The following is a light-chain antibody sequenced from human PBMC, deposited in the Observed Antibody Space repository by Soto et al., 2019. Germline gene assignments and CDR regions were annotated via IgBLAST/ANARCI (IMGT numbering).Light chain of an antibody. Sequence: DIQMTQSPSSLSAYLGDRVTITCRASHGISNYLAWYQQKPGRLPKLLLFGASTLQAGVPARFSGSGSGKLFTLTINGRLPEDVATDYCQKYDRAPFTFGPGTKVDFK. J-gene: IGKJ3*01. CDR2: GAS. CDR3: QKYDRAPFT. CDR1: HGISNY. V-gene: IGKV1-27*01.